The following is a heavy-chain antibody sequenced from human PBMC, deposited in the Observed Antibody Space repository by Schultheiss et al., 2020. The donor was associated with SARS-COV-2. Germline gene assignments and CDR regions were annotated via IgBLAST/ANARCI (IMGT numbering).Heavy chain of an antibody. CDR3: AIDRRYCSSHSCRSVDSQYYGIDV. D-gene: IGHD2-2*01. J-gene: IGHJ6*02. Sequence: SETLSLTCAVSGGSFSGYYWSWIRQPPGKGLEWMGEINHSGSTNYNPYLKSRVTISVDTSKNKFSLKLIFVTAADTAVYYCAIDRRYCSSHSCRSVDSQYYGIDVWGQGNTVTVSS. CDR1: GGSFSGYY. CDR2: INHSGST. V-gene: IGHV4-34*01.